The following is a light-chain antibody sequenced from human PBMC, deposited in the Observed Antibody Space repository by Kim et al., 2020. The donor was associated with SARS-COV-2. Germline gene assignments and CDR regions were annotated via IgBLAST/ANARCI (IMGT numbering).Light chain of an antibody. CDR2: GKN. CDR3: NSRDSSGNHWV. CDR1: SLRSYY. Sequence: ALVQTVRITCQGDSLRSYYASWYQQKPGQAPVLVIYGKNNRSSGIPDRFSGSSSGNTASLTITGAQAEDEADYYCNSRDSSGNHWVFGGGTKRTVL. J-gene: IGLJ3*02. V-gene: IGLV3-19*01.